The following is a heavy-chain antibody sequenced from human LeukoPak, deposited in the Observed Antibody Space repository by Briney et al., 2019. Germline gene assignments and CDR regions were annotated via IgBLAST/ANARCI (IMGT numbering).Heavy chain of an antibody. Sequence: GGSLRLSCAASGFTFSSYSMNWVRQAPGRGLEWVSSISGSSSYIYYADSVKGRFTISRDSSENSLYLQMNGLRAEDTALYYCARDYYGMDVWGQGTTVTVSS. CDR3: ARDYYGMDV. V-gene: IGHV3-21*01. CDR1: GFTFSSYS. CDR2: ISGSSSYI. J-gene: IGHJ6*02.